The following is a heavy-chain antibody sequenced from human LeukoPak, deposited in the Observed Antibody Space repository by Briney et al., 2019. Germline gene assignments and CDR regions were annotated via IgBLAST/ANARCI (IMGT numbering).Heavy chain of an antibody. Sequence: ASVKVSCKASGYTFTSYGISWVRQAPGQGLEWMGWISAYNGNANYAQKLQGRVTMTTDTSTSTAYMELRSLRSDDTAVYYCARSGYYGSGSYYRGYYYYGMDVWGKGTTVTVSS. CDR2: ISAYNGNA. V-gene: IGHV1-18*04. CDR1: GYTFTSYG. J-gene: IGHJ6*04. CDR3: ARSGYYGSGSYYRGYYYYGMDV. D-gene: IGHD3-10*01.